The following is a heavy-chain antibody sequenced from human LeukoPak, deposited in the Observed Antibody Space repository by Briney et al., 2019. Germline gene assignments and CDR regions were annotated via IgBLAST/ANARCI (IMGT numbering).Heavy chain of an antibody. CDR3: ARVPPRRYYYYYGMDV. J-gene: IGHJ6*02. CDR1: GFTFSSYA. V-gene: IGHV4-39*07. CDR2: IYYSGST. Sequence: LRLSCAASGFTFSSYAMHWVRQAPGKGLEWIGSIYYSGSTYYNPSLKSRVTISVDTSKNQFSLKLSSVTAADTAVYYCARVPPRRYYYYYGMDVWGQGTTVTVSS.